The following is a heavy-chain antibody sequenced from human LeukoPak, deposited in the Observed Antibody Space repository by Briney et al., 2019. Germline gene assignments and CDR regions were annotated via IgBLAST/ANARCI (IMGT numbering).Heavy chain of an antibody. J-gene: IGHJ4*02. V-gene: IGHV3-21*01. Sequence: GGSLRLSCAASGFTFSSYTMNWVRQAPGKGLEWVSSIGTSNNYIKYAASVKGRFTLSRDNAKNSLYLQMNSLRAEDTAVYYCARNSVGAANFDYWGQGTLVTVSS. CDR3: ARNSVGAANFDY. CDR2: IGTSNNYI. D-gene: IGHD1-26*01. CDR1: GFTFSSYT.